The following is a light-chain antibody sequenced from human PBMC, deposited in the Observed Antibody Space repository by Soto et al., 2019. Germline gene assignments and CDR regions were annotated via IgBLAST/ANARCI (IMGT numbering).Light chain of an antibody. J-gene: IGLJ3*02. CDR3: SSYTSSSTPWV. CDR2: DVS. CDR1: SSDVGGYNY. V-gene: IGLV2-14*01. Sequence: QSALTQPVSVSGSPGQSITISCTGTSSDVGGYNYVSWYQQHPGKAPKLMIYDVSNRPSGVSNRFSGSKSGNTASLTISGLQAEDEADYYCSSYTSSSTPWVFGGGTKLTVL.